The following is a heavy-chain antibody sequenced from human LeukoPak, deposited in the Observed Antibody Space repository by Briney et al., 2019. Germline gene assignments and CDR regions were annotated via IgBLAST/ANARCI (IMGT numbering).Heavy chain of an antibody. D-gene: IGHD6-13*01. V-gene: IGHV4-39*07. CDR3: ARAVSYSSSWYYMDV. J-gene: IGHJ6*03. CDR1: GGSISSSSHY. Sequence: PSETLSLTCTVSGGSISSSSHYWGWIRQPPGKGLEWIGSIYYRGSTYYNPSLKSRVTISVDTSKNQFSLKLSSVTAADTAVYYCARAVSYSSSWYYMDVWGKGTTVTISS. CDR2: IYYRGST.